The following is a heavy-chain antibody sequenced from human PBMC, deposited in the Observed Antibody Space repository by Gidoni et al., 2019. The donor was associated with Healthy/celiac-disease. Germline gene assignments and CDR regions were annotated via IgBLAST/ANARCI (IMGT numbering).Heavy chain of an antibody. Sequence: QLQLQESGPGLVKPSETLSLTCTVSGGSISSSSYYWGWIRQPPGKGLEWIGSIYYSGSTYYNPSLKSRVTISVDTSKNQFSLKLSSVTAADTAVYYCARVNYDFWSGPSFSYYFDYWGQGTLVTVSS. CDR2: IYYSGST. CDR1: GGSISSSSYY. V-gene: IGHV4-39*01. J-gene: IGHJ4*02. D-gene: IGHD3-3*01. CDR3: ARVNYDFWSGPSFSYYFDY.